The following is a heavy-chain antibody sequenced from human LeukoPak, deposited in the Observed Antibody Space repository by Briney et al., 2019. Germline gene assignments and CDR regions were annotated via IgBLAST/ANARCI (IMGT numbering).Heavy chain of an antibody. CDR2: INHSGST. CDR1: GGSFSGYY. V-gene: IGHV4-34*01. Sequence: SETLSLTCAVYGGSFSGYYWSWIRQPPGKGLEWIGEINHSGSTNYSPSLKSRATISVDTSKNQFSLKLSSVTAADTAVYYCARTPYGSGSPPRFDYWGQGTLVTVSS. D-gene: IGHD3-10*01. CDR3: ARTPYGSGSPPRFDY. J-gene: IGHJ4*02.